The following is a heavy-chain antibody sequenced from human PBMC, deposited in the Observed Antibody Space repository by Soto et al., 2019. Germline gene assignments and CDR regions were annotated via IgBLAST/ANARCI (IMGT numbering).Heavy chain of an antibody. Sequence: ASVKVSCKASGYTLTGYYMHWVRQGPGQGLEWMGWINPNTGGTNYAQKFQGWVTMTRDTSISTIYMELSRLKSDDTDVYYCAKDRGLGGMDVWGQGTTVTVSS. V-gene: IGHV1-2*04. CDR3: AKDRGLGGMDV. J-gene: IGHJ6*02. D-gene: IGHD3-10*01. CDR2: INPNTGGT. CDR1: GYTLTGYY.